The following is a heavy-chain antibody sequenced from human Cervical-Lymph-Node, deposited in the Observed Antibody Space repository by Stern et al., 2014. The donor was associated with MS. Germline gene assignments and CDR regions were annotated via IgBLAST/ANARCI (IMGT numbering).Heavy chain of an antibody. V-gene: IGHV2-70*20. CDR3: ARINGGADGTGVDY. D-gene: IGHD1/OR15-1a*01. CDR2: FDWDVYS. CDR1: GFSLRTSGMY. Sequence: QDQLVQSGPALVKPTQTLTLTCTFSGFSLRTSGMYVSWVRQSPGKALEGLALFDWDVYSYCGTSLKARLSISKVTSKNQVILTMTNMDPVDTGTYYCARINGGADGTGVDYWGQGTLVTVSS. J-gene: IGHJ4*02.